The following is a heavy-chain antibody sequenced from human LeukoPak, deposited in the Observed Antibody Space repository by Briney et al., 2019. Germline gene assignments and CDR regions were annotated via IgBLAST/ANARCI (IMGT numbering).Heavy chain of an antibody. CDR2: INHSGST. Sequence: PSETLSLTCAVYGGSFSGYYWSWIRQPPGKGLEWIGDINHSGSTNYNPSLKSRVTISLDTSKNQFSLKLSSVTAADTAVYYCARHQGYCSGDTCYSAWFDPWGQGTLVAVSS. V-gene: IGHV4-34*01. D-gene: IGHD2-15*01. J-gene: IGHJ5*02. CDR1: GGSFSGYY. CDR3: ARHQGYCSGDTCYSAWFDP.